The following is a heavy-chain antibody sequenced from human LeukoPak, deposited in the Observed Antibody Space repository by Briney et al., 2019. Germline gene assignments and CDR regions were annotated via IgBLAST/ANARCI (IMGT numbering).Heavy chain of an antibody. CDR3: AKDSRYGDYEVGWFDP. J-gene: IGHJ5*02. CDR2: ISGSGGST. Sequence: GGSLRLSCAASGFTFSSYAMSWVRQAPGKGLEWVSAISGSGGSTYYADSVKGRFTTSRDNSKNALYLQMNSLRAEDTAVYYCAKDSRYGDYEVGWFDPWGQGTLVTVSS. CDR1: GFTFSSYA. D-gene: IGHD4-17*01. V-gene: IGHV3-23*01.